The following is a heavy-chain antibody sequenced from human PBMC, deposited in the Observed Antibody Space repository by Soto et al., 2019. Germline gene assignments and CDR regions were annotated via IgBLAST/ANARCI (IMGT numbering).Heavy chain of an antibody. V-gene: IGHV3-30*18. CDR2: ISYDGSNK. Sequence: VGSLRLSCAASGFTFSSYGMHWVRQAPGKGLEWVAVISYDGSNKYYADSVKGRFTISRDNSKNTLYLQMNSLRAEDTAVYYCAKGGVYSGYDLGGRHDYYYYGMDVWGQGTTVTVSS. CDR1: GFTFSSYG. D-gene: IGHD5-12*01. J-gene: IGHJ6*02. CDR3: AKGGVYSGYDLGGRHDYYYYGMDV.